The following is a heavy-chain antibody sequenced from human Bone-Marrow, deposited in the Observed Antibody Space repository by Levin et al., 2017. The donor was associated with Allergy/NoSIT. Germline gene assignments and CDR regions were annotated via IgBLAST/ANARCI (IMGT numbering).Heavy chain of an antibody. CDR2: INSDGSNT. Sequence: GESLKISCAASGFTFSGFWIHWVRQAPGKGLVWVSRINSDGSNTDYADSVEGRFTSSRDNAKKSVYLQMNSLRAEDTALYYCARDLYGEGSAYFDLWGRGTLVTVSS. D-gene: IGHD4-17*01. J-gene: IGHJ2*01. CDR1: GFTFSGFW. CDR3: ARDLYGEGSAYFDL. V-gene: IGHV3-74*01.